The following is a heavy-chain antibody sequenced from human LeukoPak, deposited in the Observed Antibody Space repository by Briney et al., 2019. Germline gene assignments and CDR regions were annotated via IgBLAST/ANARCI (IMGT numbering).Heavy chain of an antibody. V-gene: IGHV4-38-2*02. J-gene: IGHJ5*02. CDR3: AGGGDCVRYFDWPWGVWIWFDP. CDR2: IYHSGST. CDR1: GYSISSGYY. D-gene: IGHD3-9*01. Sequence: SETLSLTCTVSGYSISSGYYWGWIRPPPGKGLEWIGSIYHSGSTYCKPTLKSRVTISEDTSKNQISMKLSSVTAADTAEYYCAGGGDCVRYFDWPWGVWIWFDPWGQGTLVTVSS.